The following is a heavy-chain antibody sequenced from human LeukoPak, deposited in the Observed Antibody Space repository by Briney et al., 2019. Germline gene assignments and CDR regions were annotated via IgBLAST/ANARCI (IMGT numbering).Heavy chain of an antibody. CDR3: ARALAAPWYYLDY. CDR2: IYYSGNP. Sequence: SETLSLTCTVSGGSISSSSYYWSWIRQPPGKGLEWIGYIYYSGNPNYNPSLKSRVTISVDTSKNQFSLKLSSVTAADTAVYFCARALAAPWYYLDYWGQGTLVTVSS. CDR1: GGSISSSSYY. D-gene: IGHD3-3*02. J-gene: IGHJ4*02. V-gene: IGHV4-61*01.